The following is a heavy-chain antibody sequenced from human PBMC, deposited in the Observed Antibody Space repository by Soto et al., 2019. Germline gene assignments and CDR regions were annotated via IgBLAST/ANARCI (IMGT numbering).Heavy chain of an antibody. CDR1: GFTFSSYA. CDR2: LSDSGGST. Sequence: GPPRCSLRLSCAASGFTFSSYAMTWVRQAPGKGLKWVSSLSDSGGSTYYADSVKGRFTISRDNSKNTLYLQMNSLRAEDTALYYCVKDAYSGYGNFDYWGQGTLVTVSS. CDR3: VKDAYSGYGNFDY. D-gene: IGHD5-12*01. V-gene: IGHV3-23*01. J-gene: IGHJ4*02.